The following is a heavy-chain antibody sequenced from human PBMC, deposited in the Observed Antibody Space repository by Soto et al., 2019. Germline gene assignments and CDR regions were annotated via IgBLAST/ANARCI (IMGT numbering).Heavy chain of an antibody. D-gene: IGHD4-17*01. V-gene: IGHV1-18*01. J-gene: IGHJ6*02. CDR2: ISAYNGNT. CDR3: ARENGDYVTEILGYYYYGMDV. CDR1: GYTFTSYG. Sequence: QVQLVQSGAEVKKPGASVKVSCKASGYTFTSYGISWVRQAPGQGLEWMGWISAYNGNTNYAQKLQGRVTMTTDTSTSTADMELRSLRSDDTAVYYCARENGDYVTEILGYYYYGMDVWGQGTTVTVSS.